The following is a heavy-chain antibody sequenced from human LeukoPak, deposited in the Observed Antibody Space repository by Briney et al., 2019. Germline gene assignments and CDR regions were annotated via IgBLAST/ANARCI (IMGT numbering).Heavy chain of an antibody. J-gene: IGHJ4*02. Sequence: GASVKVSCKASGGTFSSYAISWVRQAPGQGLEWMGGIIPIFGTANYAQKFQGRVTITADESTSTAYMELSSLRSEDTAVYYCARDLAQVAGTDYWGQGTLVKVSS. D-gene: IGHD6-19*01. CDR3: ARDLAQVAGTDY. CDR2: IIPIFGTA. CDR1: GGTFSSYA. V-gene: IGHV1-69*13.